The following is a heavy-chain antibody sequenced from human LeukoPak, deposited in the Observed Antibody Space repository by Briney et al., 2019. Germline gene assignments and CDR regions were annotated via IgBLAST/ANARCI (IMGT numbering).Heavy chain of an antibody. CDR1: GGSISSSSYY. J-gene: IGHJ4*02. D-gene: IGHD3-22*01. CDR3: GAYGYYYRGVDY. Sequence: SETLSLTCTVSGGSISSSSYYWGWIRQPPGKGLEWIGSIYYSGSTYYNPSLKSRVTISVDTSKNQFSLKLSSVTAADTAVYYCGAYGYYYRGVDYWGQGILVTVSS. CDR2: IYYSGST. V-gene: IGHV4-39*07.